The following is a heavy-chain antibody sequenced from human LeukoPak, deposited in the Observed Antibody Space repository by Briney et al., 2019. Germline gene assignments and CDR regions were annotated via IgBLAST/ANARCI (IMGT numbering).Heavy chain of an antibody. CDR2: INPSGGST. V-gene: IGHV1-46*01. CDR1: GYTFTSYY. CDR3: ARINYRPIIKFFDF. D-gene: IGHD4-11*01. J-gene: IGHJ4*02. Sequence: ASVKVSCKASGYTFTSYYMHWVRQAPGQGLEWMGIINPSGGSTSYAQKFQGRVTMTRDTSTSTAYMELRSLRSDDTAVYYCARINYRPIIKFFDFWGQGTLVTVSS.